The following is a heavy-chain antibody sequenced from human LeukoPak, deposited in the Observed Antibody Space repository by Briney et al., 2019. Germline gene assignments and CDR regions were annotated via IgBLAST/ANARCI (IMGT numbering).Heavy chain of an antibody. J-gene: IGHJ5*02. CDR2: SDPGDSDT. CDR1: GYSFTSYW. V-gene: IGHV5-51*01. CDR3: ARIGSSSWYPNYNWFDP. Sequence: GESLKISCKGSGYSFTSYWIGWVRQMPGKGLEWMGISDPGDSDTRYSPSFQGQVTISADKSISTAYLQWSSLKASDTAMYYCARIGSSSWYPNYNWFDPWGQGTLVTVSS. D-gene: IGHD6-13*01.